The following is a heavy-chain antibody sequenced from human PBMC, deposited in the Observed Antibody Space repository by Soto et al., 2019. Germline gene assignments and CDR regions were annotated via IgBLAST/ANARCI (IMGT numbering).Heavy chain of an antibody. CDR2: ISYDGSNK. Sequence: QVQLVESGGGVVQPGRSLRLSCAASGFTFSSYAMYWVRQAPGKGLEWVAVISYDGSNKYYADSVKGRFTISRDNSKNTLYLQMNSLRAEDTAVYYCARAPVVTATPYYFDYWGQGTLVTVSS. CDR1: GFTFSSYA. D-gene: IGHD2-21*02. CDR3: ARAPVVTATPYYFDY. J-gene: IGHJ4*02. V-gene: IGHV3-30-3*01.